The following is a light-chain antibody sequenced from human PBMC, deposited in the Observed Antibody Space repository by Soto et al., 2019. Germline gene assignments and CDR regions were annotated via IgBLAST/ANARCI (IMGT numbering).Light chain of an antibody. V-gene: IGKV1-9*01. CDR3: QQLNSYPPYT. CDR2: AAS. J-gene: IGKJ2*01. Sequence: DIQLTQSPSFLSASVGDRGTITCRASQGISSYLAWYQQKPGKVPKLLIYAASTLQSGVPSRFSGSGSGTEFTLTISSLQPEDFATYYCQQLNSYPPYTFGQGTKLEIK. CDR1: QGISSY.